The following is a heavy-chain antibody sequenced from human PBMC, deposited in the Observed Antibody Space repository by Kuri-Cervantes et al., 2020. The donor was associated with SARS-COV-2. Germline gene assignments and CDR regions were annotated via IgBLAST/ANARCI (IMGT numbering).Heavy chain of an antibody. Sequence: GESLKISCAASGFTFSSHAMHWVRQAPGKGLEWVAVISYDGSNKYYADSVKGRFTISRDNSKNTLYLQMNSLRAEDTAVYYCARADGITMTVETRPTDYWGQGTLVTVPS. CDR3: ARADGITMTVETRPTDY. V-gene: IGHV3-30*04. J-gene: IGHJ4*02. D-gene: IGHD3-22*01. CDR1: GFTFSSHA. CDR2: ISYDGSNK.